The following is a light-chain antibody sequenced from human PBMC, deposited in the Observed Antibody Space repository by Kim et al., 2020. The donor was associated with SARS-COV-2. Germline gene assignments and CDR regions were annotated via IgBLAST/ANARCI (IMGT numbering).Light chain of an antibody. CDR1: QSVSSN. V-gene: IGKV3-15*01. CDR2: GAS. Sequence: EIVMTQSPATLSVSPGERATLSCRASQSVSSNLAWYQQKPGQALRLLIYGASTRATGIPARFSGSGSGTEFTLTISSLQSEDFAVYYCQQYNNWPPLNTFGQGTRLEIK. J-gene: IGKJ5*01. CDR3: QQYNNWPPLNT.